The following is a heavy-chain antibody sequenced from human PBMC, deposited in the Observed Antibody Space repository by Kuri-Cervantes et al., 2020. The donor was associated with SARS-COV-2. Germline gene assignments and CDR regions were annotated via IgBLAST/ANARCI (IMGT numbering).Heavy chain of an antibody. CDR2: ISSSSSTI. D-gene: IGHD2-21*01. Sequence: GGSLRLSCAASGFTFSSYSMNWVRQAPGKGLEWVSYISSSSSTIYYADSVEGRFTISRDNAKNSLYLQMNSLRAEDTAVYYCGRELLLYYYYMDVWGKGTTVTVSS. J-gene: IGHJ6*03. CDR3: GRELLLYYYYMDV. CDR1: GFTFSSYS. V-gene: IGHV3-48*01.